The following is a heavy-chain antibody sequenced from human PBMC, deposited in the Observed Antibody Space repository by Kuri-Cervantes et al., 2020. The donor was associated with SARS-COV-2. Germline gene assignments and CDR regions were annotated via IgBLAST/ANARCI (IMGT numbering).Heavy chain of an antibody. J-gene: IGHJ4*02. CDR3: AKGGYKALDY. CDR2: ISGSGGST. D-gene: IGHD5-24*01. V-gene: IGHV3-23*01. CDR1: GFTFSSYA. Sequence: GESLKISCAASGFTFSSYAMSWVRQAPGKGLEWVSAISGSGGSTYYADSVKGRFTISRDNSKNTLYLQMNSLRAEDTAVYYCAKGGYKALDYWGQGTLVTVSS.